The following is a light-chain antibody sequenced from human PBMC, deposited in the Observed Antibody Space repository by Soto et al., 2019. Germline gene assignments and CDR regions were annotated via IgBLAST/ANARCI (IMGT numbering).Light chain of an antibody. Sequence: QSVLTQPPSVSGAPGQRVTISCTGSSSNIGAGYDVHWYQQLPGTAPKLLIYGNSNRPSGVPDRFSGSKSGTSASLAITGLQAEDEADYYCQSYDISLSGRTVFGGGTKVTVL. J-gene: IGLJ3*02. CDR3: QSYDISLSGRTV. CDR1: SSNIGAGYD. CDR2: GNS. V-gene: IGLV1-40*01.